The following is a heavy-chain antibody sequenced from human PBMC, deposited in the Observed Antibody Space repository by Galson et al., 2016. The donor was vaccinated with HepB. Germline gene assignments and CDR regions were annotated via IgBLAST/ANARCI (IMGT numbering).Heavy chain of an antibody. V-gene: IGHV4-61*03. Sequence: ETLSLTCTVSGGSVNSGTYYWNWIRQPPGKGLEWIGFIYHSGSINYNPSLKSGVTITLDTSKKHIYLRLSSVTAADTAVYYCTRDGGSGWFRGNAFDIGGQGTMVTVSS. J-gene: IGHJ3*02. CDR3: TRDGGSGWFRGNAFDI. CDR2: IYHSGSI. CDR1: GGSVNSGTYY. D-gene: IGHD6-19*01.